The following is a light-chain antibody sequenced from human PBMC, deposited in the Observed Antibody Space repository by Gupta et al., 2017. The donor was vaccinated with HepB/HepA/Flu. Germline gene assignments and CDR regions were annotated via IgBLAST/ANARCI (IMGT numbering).Light chain of an antibody. V-gene: IGLV1-40*01. CDR3: QSYDSSLSAYV. Sequence: QSVLTQPPALSVAPGRRVTISCTGSSSNIGAGYDVHWYQQLPGTAPKVLIYGNTNRPSGVPDRFSGSKSGTSGSLDITGLQAEDETYYYCQSYDSSLSAYVFGTGTKVTVL. J-gene: IGLJ1*01. CDR2: GNT. CDR1: SSNIGAGYD.